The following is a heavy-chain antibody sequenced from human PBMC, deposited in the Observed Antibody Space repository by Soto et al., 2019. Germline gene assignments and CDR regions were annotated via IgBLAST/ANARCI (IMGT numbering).Heavy chain of an antibody. V-gene: IGHV1-69*02. D-gene: IGHD4-17*01. CDR3: ARVGDDYGDYGSLRY. Sequence: QVQLVQSGAEVKKPGSSVKVSCKASGGTFSSYTISWVRQAPGQGLEWMGRIIPILGIANYVQKFQGRVTITADKSTSTAYMELSSLRSEDTAVYYCARVGDDYGDYGSLRYWGQGTLVTVSS. CDR1: GGTFSSYT. J-gene: IGHJ4*02. CDR2: IIPILGIA.